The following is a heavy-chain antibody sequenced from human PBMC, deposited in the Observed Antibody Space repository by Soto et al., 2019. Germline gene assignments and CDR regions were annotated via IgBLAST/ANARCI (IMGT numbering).Heavy chain of an antibody. CDR2: IIPIIGIA. CDR3: ARVDIVATISGWFDP. D-gene: IGHD5-12*01. J-gene: IGHJ5*02. V-gene: IGHV1-69*02. Sequence: QVQLVQSGAEVKKPGSSVKVSCKASGGTFSSYTISWVRQAPGQGLEWMGRIIPIIGIANYAQKFQGRVTITADKSTRTAYIELSSLRSEDTAVYYCARVDIVATISGWFDPWDQGTLVTVSS. CDR1: GGTFSSYT.